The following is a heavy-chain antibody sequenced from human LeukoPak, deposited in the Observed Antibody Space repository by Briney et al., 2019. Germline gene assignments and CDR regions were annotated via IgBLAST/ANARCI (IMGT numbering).Heavy chain of an antibody. CDR1: GFAFSTYE. Sequence: GGSLRLSCAASGFAFSTYEMNWVRQAPGKGLERISYISSSGSTTDYADSVKGRFTISRDNAKNSLYLQMNSLSAEDTAVYHCAAFYYNSSPKAVWGQGTLVTVSS. CDR2: ISSSGSTT. V-gene: IGHV3-48*03. D-gene: IGHD3-22*01. J-gene: IGHJ3*01. CDR3: AAFYYNSSPKAV.